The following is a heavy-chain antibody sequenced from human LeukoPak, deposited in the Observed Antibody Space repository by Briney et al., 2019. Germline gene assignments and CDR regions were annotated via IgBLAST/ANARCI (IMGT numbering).Heavy chain of an antibody. D-gene: IGHD4-17*01. V-gene: IGHV3-30*18. CDR2: ISYDRSNK. J-gene: IGHJ3*02. CDR3: AKDGDYGAFDI. CDR1: GSTFSSYG. Sequence: PGGSLRLSCAASGSTFSSYGMHWVRQAPGKGLEWVAVISYDRSNKYYADSLKGRFTISRDNSKNTLYLQMNSLRAEDTAVYYCAKDGDYGAFDIWGQGTMVTVSS.